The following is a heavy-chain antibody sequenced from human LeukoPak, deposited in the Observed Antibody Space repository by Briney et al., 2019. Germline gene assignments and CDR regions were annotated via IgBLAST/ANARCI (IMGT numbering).Heavy chain of an antibody. CDR2: MNPNSGNT. CDR3: ARRRGIAAAGGSNWFDP. D-gene: IGHD6-13*01. CDR1: GYTFTSYD. Sequence: ASVKVSCKASGYTFTSYDINWVRQATGQGLEWMGWMNPNSGNTGYARKFQGRVTMTRNTSISTAYMELSSLRSEDTAVYYCARRRGIAAAGGSNWFDPWGQGTLVTVSS. V-gene: IGHV1-8*01. J-gene: IGHJ5*02.